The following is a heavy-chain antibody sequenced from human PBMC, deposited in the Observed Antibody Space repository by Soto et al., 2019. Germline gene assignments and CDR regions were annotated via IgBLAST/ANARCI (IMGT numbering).Heavy chain of an antibody. CDR3: ASGGSAAGFGL. CDR1: GYTFITND. D-gene: IGHD6-13*01. Sequence: ASVKVSCKASGYTFITNDINWVRQASGQGLEWMGWMKPSTGDSGSDPDFQGRITMTRYTATSTAYMELSSLKFEDTAVYYCASGGSAAGFGLWGQGSLVTVSS. V-gene: IGHV1-8*01. CDR2: MKPSTGDS. J-gene: IGHJ5*02.